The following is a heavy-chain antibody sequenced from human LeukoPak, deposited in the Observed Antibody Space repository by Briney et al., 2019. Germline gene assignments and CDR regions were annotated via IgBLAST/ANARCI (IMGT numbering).Heavy chain of an antibody. CDR2: IKQDGSEK. V-gene: IGHV3-7*01. J-gene: IGHJ2*01. Sequence: GGSLRLSCAASGSTFSSYWMSWVRQAPGKGLEWVANIKQDGSEKYYVDSVKGRFTISRDNAKNSLYLQMNRLRAEDTAVYYCARDQDDYGDYWYFDLWGRGTLVTVSS. D-gene: IGHD4-17*01. CDR1: GSTFSSYW. CDR3: ARDQDDYGDYWYFDL.